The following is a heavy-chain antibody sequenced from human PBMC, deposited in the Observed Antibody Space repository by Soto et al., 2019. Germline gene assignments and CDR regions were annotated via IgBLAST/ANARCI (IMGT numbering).Heavy chain of an antibody. CDR3: AREDDLRGPRLAASYAFDI. CDR2: ISSSSSTI. V-gene: IGHV3-48*01. Sequence: GGSLRLSCAASGFTFSSYSMNWVRQAPGKGLEWVSYISSSSSTIYYADSVKGRFTIPRDNAKNSLYLQMNSLRAEDTAVYYCAREDDLRGPRLAASYAFDIWGQGTMVTVSS. J-gene: IGHJ3*02. CDR1: GFTFSSYS. D-gene: IGHD2-15*01.